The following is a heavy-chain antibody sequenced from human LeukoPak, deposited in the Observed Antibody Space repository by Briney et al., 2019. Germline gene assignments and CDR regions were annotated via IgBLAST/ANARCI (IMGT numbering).Heavy chain of an antibody. CDR1: VYTFTGYY. J-gene: IGHJ3*02. CDR2: INPNSGGT. CDR3: AREGRGWAFDI. D-gene: IGHD2-15*01. V-gene: IGHV1-2*02. Sequence: ASVKVSCKASVYTFTGYYIHWVRQAPGQGLEGMGWINPNSGGTNYAQKFQGRVTMTRDTSISTVYMELSRLRSDDTAVYYCAREGRGWAFDIWGQGTMVTVSS.